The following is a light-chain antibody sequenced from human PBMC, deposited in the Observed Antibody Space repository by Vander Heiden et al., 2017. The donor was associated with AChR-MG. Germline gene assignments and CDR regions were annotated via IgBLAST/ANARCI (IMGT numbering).Light chain of an antibody. CDR3: QSYDITLNSWI. CDR2: GNT. V-gene: IGLV1-40*01. Sequence: QSILTQPPSVSGAPGQRVTISCTGSNSNIGAGYDVHWYQHLPGTAPKLLIYGNTNRPSGVPDRFSGSKSGTSGFLAITGLQAEDEADYFCQSYDITLNSWIFGGGTKMTV. CDR1: NSNIGAGYD. J-gene: IGLJ2*01.